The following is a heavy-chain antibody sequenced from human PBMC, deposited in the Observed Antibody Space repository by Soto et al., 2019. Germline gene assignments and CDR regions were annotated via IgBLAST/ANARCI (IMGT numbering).Heavy chain of an antibody. Sequence: GGSLRLSCAASGFTFSSYSMNWVRQAPGKGLEWVSSISSSTTYIYYADSVKGRFTISRDNAKNSLYLQMNSLRAEDTAVYYCARDGEGGPIYYYYYYMDVWGKGTTVTVSS. V-gene: IGHV3-21*01. CDR2: ISSSTTYI. CDR3: ARDGEGGPIYYYYYYMDV. CDR1: GFTFSSYS. J-gene: IGHJ6*03. D-gene: IGHD2-15*01.